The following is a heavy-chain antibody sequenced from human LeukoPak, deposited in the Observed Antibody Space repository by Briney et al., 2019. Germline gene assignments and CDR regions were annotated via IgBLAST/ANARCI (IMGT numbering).Heavy chain of an antibody. J-gene: IGHJ4*02. CDR3: ARWAAGDYFDY. CDR2: IYYTGST. D-gene: IGHD3-10*01. V-gene: IGHV4-30-4*01. Sequence: SQTLSLTCAVSGGSVSSGDYYWTWIRQPPGKGLEWIGYIYYTGSTYYNPSLKSRVTISVDTSKNQFSLKLSSVTAADTAVYYCARWAAGDYFDYWGQGTLVTVSS. CDR1: GGSVSSGDYY.